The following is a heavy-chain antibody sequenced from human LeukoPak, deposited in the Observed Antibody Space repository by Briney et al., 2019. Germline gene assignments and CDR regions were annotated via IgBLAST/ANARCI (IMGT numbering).Heavy chain of an antibody. Sequence: GSLRLSCAASGFTFSSYSMNWVRQAPGKGLEWVSSISSSSSYIYYADSVKGRFTISRDNAKNSLYLQMNSLRAEDTAVYYCARYTSNVVGKRHYFDYWGQGTLVTVSS. J-gene: IGHJ4*02. D-gene: IGHD1-26*01. CDR2: ISSSSSYI. CDR1: GFTFSSYS. CDR3: ARYTSNVVGKRHYFDY. V-gene: IGHV3-21*01.